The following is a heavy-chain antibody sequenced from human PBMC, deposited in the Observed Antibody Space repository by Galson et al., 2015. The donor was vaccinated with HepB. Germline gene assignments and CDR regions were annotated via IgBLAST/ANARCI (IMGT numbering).Heavy chain of an antibody. CDR3: ARDGRIAAASDY. CDR2: IIPIFGTA. Sequence: SVKVSCKASGGTFSSYAISWVRQAPGQGLEWMGGIIPIFGTANYAQKFQGRVTITADESTSTAYMELSSLRSEDTAVYYCARDGRIAAASDYWGQGTLVTVSS. J-gene: IGHJ4*02. D-gene: IGHD6-13*01. CDR1: GGTFSSYA. V-gene: IGHV1-69*13.